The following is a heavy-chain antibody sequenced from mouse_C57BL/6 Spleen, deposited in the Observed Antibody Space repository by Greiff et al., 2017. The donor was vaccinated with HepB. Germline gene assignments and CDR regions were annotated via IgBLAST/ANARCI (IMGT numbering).Heavy chain of an antibody. CDR2: IWSDGST. CDR1: GFSLTSYG. Sequence: VKVIESGPGLVAPSQRLSITCTVSGFSLTSYGVHWVRQPPGKGLEWLVVIWSDGSTTYNSALKSRLSISKDNSKSQVFLKMNSLQTDDTAMYYCARLPDDGSMDDWGQGTSVTVSS. D-gene: IGHD2-12*01. CDR3: ARLPDDGSMDD. J-gene: IGHJ4*01. V-gene: IGHV2-6*03.